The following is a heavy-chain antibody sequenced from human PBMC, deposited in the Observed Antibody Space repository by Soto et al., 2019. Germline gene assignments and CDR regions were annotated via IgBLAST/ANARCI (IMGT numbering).Heavy chain of an antibody. CDR2: ISYDGSNK. Sequence: GGSLRLSCAASGFTFSSYGMHWVRQAPGKGLEWVAVISYDGSNKYYADSVKGRFTISRDNSKNTLYLQMNSLRAEDTAVYYCAKGISSSWYYAAFDIWGQGTMVTVSS. D-gene: IGHD6-13*01. J-gene: IGHJ3*02. V-gene: IGHV3-30*18. CDR1: GFTFSSYG. CDR3: AKGISSSWYYAAFDI.